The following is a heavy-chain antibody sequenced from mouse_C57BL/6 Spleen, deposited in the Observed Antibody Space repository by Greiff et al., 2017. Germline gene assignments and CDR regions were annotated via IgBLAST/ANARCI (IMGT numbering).Heavy chain of an antibody. CDR3: ATYYDYGGFAY. Sequence: EVQVVESGGGLVKPGGSLKLSCAASGFTFSDYGMHWVRQAPEKGLEWVAYISSGSSTIYYPDTVKGRFTISRDNAKNTLFLQMTSLRSEDTAMYYCATYYDYGGFAYWGQGTLVTVSA. J-gene: IGHJ3*01. CDR1: GFTFSDYG. D-gene: IGHD2-4*01. CDR2: ISSGSSTI. V-gene: IGHV5-17*01.